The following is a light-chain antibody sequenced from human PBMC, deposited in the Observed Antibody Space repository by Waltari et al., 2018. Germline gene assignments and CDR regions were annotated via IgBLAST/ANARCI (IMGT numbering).Light chain of an antibody. V-gene: IGLV2-11*01. CDR3: CSYAGSYPVV. Sequence: QSALTQPRPVSGSPGQSVTLSCTGTSSAVGGYNYVSWYQQHPGKAPKLMIYDVSKRPSGVPDRFSGSKSGNTASLTISGLQAEDEADYYCCSYAGSYPVVFGGGTKLTVL. J-gene: IGLJ2*01. CDR1: SSAVGGYNY. CDR2: DVS.